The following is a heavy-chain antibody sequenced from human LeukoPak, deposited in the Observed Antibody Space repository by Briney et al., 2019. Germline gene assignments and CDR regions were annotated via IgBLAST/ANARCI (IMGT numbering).Heavy chain of an antibody. CDR2: INSNGGTT. J-gene: IGHJ4*02. Sequence: GRSLRLSCEASGFTFSSYAMHWVRQAPGKGLEYVSAINSNGGTTYYSDSVKGRFTISRDNSKNTLYLQMSSLRAEDTAVYYCVKMGTYYYDSSGSNYWGQGTLVTVSS. D-gene: IGHD3-22*01. V-gene: IGHV3-64D*09. CDR1: GFTFSSYA. CDR3: VKMGTYYYDSSGSNY.